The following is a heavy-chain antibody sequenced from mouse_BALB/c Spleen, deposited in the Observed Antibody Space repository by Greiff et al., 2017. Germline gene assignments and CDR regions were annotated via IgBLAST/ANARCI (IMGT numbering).Heavy chain of an antibody. V-gene: IGHV5-12-1*01. Sequence: DVHLVESGGGLVKPGGSLKLSCAASGFAFSSYDMSWVRQTPEKRLEWVAYISSGGGSTYYPDTVKGRFTISRDNAKNTLYLQMSSLKSEDTAMYYGARHERYDREYYFDYWGQGTTLTVSS. CDR2: ISSGGGST. CDR1: GFAFSSYD. D-gene: IGHD2-12*01. CDR3: ARHERYDREYYFDY. J-gene: IGHJ2*01.